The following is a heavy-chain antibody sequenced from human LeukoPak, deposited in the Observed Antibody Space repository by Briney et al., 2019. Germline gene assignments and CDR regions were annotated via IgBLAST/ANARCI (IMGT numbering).Heavy chain of an antibody. CDR2: ISGSGGST. D-gene: IGHD6-6*01. CDR1: GFTFSSYG. Sequence: GGSLRLSCAASGFTFSSYGMHWVRQAPGKGLEWVSAISGSGGSTYYADSVKGRFTISRDNSKNTLYLQMNSLRAEDTAVYYCAKNGFEQLGMGVFDYWGQGTLVTVSS. CDR3: AKNGFEQLGMGVFDY. J-gene: IGHJ4*02. V-gene: IGHV3-23*01.